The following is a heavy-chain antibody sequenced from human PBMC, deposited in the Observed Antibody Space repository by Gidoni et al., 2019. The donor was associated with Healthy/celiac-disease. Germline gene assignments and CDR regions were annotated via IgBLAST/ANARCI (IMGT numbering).Heavy chain of an antibody. Sequence: QVQLQESGPGLVKPSETLSLTCTVSGGSISSYYWSWIRQPPGKGLEWIGYIYYSGRTNYNPSLKSRVTISVDTSKNQFSLKLSSVTAADTAVYYCARGGYYDSSGYYYVGMIFDYWGQGTLVTVSS. D-gene: IGHD3-22*01. CDR3: ARGGYYDSSGYYYVGMIFDY. CDR2: IYYSGRT. V-gene: IGHV4-59*01. CDR1: GGSISSYY. J-gene: IGHJ4*02.